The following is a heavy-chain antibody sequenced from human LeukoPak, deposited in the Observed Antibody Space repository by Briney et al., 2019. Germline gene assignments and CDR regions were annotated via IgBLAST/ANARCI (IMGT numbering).Heavy chain of an antibody. V-gene: IGHV3-21*04. Sequence: GGCLRLSCAASGFTFSSYSMNWVRQAPGKGLEWVSSISSSSSYIYYADSVKGRFTISRDNAKNSLYLQMNSLRSEDTAVYYCAKRSGINYGFFDSWGQGTLVTVSS. D-gene: IGHD1-26*01. CDR2: ISSSSSYI. CDR1: GFTFSSYS. J-gene: IGHJ4*02. CDR3: AKRSGINYGFFDS.